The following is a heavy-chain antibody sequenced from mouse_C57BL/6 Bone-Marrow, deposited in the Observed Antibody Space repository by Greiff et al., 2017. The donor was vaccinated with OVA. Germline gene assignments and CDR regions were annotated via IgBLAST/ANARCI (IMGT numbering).Heavy chain of an antibody. CDR3: AILHFLSMDY. J-gene: IGHJ4*01. CDR1: GYTFTSYG. Sequence: QVQLQQSGAELARPGASVKLSCKASGYTFTSYGISWVKQRTGQGLEWIGEIYPRSGNTYYNEKFKGKATLTADKSSSTAYMELRSLTSEDSAVXFCAILHFLSMDYWGQGTSVTVSS. D-gene: IGHD6-2*01. V-gene: IGHV1-81*01. CDR2: IYPRSGNT.